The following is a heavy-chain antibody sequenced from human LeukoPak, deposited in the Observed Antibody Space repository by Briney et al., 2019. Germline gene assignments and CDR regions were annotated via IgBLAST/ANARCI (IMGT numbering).Heavy chain of an antibody. J-gene: IGHJ4*02. CDR1: GFTFSSYV. D-gene: IGHD5-12*01. CDR3: ARRDYSGYFSDY. Sequence: AGSLRLSCAASGFTFSSYVMYWVRQAPGRGLEYLSVISGNGGSTYYANSVKGRFTISGDNSKNMLYLQMGSLRPEDTAVYYCARRDYSGYFSDYWGQGTLVTVSS. V-gene: IGHV3-64*01. CDR2: ISGNGGST.